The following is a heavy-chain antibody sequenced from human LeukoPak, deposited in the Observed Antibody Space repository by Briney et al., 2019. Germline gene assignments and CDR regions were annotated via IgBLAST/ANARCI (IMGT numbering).Heavy chain of an antibody. CDR2: ISGSGGTT. CDR1: GFTFSTYD. V-gene: IGHV3-23*01. J-gene: IGHJ4*02. Sequence: GGSLRLSCAASGFTFSTYDMNWVRQAPGKGLEWVSGISGSGGTTYYADSVQGRFTISRDNAKKTVYLQMNSLRAEDTAVYYCAKGDAVTAIFPLDYWGQGTLVIVSS. CDR3: AKGDAVTAIFPLDY. D-gene: IGHD2-21*02.